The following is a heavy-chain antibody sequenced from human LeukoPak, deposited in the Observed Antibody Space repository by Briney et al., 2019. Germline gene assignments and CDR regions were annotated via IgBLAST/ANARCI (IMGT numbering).Heavy chain of an antibody. CDR1: NGSIGSFY. CDR2: IFHSGST. CDR3: ASTRRAAVAGRFDS. D-gene: IGHD6-19*01. Sequence: SETLSLTCTVSNGSIGSFYWTWIRQPPGKGLEWIGYIFHSGSTKYNPSLKSRVTISVDTSKNQFSLKLTSITAADTAVYYCASTRRAAVAGRFDSWGQGTLVTVSS. V-gene: IGHV4-59*08. J-gene: IGHJ4*02.